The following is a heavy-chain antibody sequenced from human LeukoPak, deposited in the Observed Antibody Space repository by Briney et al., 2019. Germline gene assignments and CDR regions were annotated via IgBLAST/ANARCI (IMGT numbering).Heavy chain of an antibody. V-gene: IGHV4-61*08. CDR1: GGSISSGDYY. CDR3: ARERRTVTTSAPKNFDL. D-gene: IGHD4-17*01. CDR2: IYYSGST. J-gene: IGHJ2*01. Sequence: SQTLSLTCAVSGGSISSGDYYWSWIRQPPGKGLEWIGYIYYSGSTNYNPSLKSRVTISVDTSKNQFSLKLSSVTAADTAVYYCARERRTVTTSAPKNFDLWGRGTLVTVSS.